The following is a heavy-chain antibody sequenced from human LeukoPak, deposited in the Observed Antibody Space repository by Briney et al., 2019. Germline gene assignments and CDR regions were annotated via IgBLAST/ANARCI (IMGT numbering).Heavy chain of an antibody. CDR3: AKASWVSSADAVL. CDR2: LRGGGET. V-gene: IGHV3-23*01. D-gene: IGHD3-3*01. CDR1: GFTFSSYA. Sequence: GGSLRLSCAASGFTFSSYAMSWVRQAPARGLEGVSSLRGGGETFYADSVKGRFTLSRDDSRNTVYLQMNNLRDEDTAVYFCAKASWVSSADAVLWGRGTLVTVSS. J-gene: IGHJ4*02.